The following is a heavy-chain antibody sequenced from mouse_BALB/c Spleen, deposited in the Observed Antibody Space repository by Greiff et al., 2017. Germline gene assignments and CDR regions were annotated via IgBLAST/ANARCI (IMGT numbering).Heavy chain of an antibody. J-gene: IGHJ2*01. D-gene: IGHD2-3*01. Sequence: EVQVVESGGGLVKPGGSLKLSCAASGFTFSSYTMSWVRQTPEKRLEWVATISSGGSYTYYPDSVKGRFTISRDNAKNTLYLQMSSLKSEDTAMYYCTRDYDGYFDYWGQGTTLTVSS. V-gene: IGHV5-6-4*01. CDR3: TRDYDGYFDY. CDR1: GFTFSSYT. CDR2: ISSGGSYT.